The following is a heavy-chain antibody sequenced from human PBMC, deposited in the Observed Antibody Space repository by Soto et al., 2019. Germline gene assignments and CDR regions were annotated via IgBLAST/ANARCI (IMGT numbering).Heavy chain of an antibody. CDR1: GGSISIGGYS. CDR2: IYHSGST. CDR3: ARVNDGGSFDY. J-gene: IGHJ4*02. V-gene: IGHV4-30-2*01. D-gene: IGHD2-15*01. Sequence: PSETLSLTCTVSGGSISIGGYSWSCIRQPPGKGLEWIGYIYHSGSTYYNPSLKSRVTISVDRSKNQFSLKLSSVTAADTAVYYCARVNDGGSFDYWGQGTLVTVSS.